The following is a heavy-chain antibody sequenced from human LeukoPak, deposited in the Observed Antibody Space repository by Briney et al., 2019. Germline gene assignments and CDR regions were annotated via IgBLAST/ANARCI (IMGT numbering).Heavy chain of an antibody. Sequence: PGGSLRLSCAASGFTFSSYEMSWVRQAPGKGLEWVSYISSSGSTIYYADSVKGRFTISRDNAKNSLYLQMNSLRAEDTAVYYCARALIPYSPRYSSSWYDDYWGQGTLVTVSS. V-gene: IGHV3-48*03. D-gene: IGHD6-13*01. CDR2: ISSSGSTI. J-gene: IGHJ4*02. CDR3: ARALIPYSPRYSSSWYDDY. CDR1: GFTFSSYE.